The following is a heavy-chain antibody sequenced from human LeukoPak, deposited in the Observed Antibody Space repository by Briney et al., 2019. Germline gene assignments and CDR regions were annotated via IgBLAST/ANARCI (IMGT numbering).Heavy chain of an antibody. J-gene: IGHJ6*02. D-gene: IGHD2-15*01. CDR3: ARVSCTGGSCKPYSYYDMNV. CDR1: GFTFSSYG. CDR2: IWYDGSDK. Sequence: GSLRLSCAASGFTFSSYGRHWVRQAPGKGLEWVAIIWYDGSDKYYADSVKGRFTISRDNSKNTLYLQMNSLRAEDTAVYYCARVSCTGGSCKPYSYYDMNVWGQGTTVTVSS. V-gene: IGHV3-33*01.